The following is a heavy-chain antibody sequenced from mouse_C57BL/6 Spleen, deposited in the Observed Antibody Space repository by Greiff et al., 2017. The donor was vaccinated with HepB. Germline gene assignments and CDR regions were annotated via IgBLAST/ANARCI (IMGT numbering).Heavy chain of an antibody. D-gene: IGHD1-1*01. CDR2: INPSNGGT. Sequence: VQLQQSGTELVKPGASVKLSCNASGYTFTSYWMHWVKQRPGQGLEWIGNINPSNGGTNYNEKFKSKAALTVDKSSSTAYMQLSSLTSEDSAVYYCATYYYGSSPYAMDYWGQGTSVTVSS. CDR1: GYTFTSYW. J-gene: IGHJ4*01. CDR3: ATYYYGSSPYAMDY. V-gene: IGHV1-53*01.